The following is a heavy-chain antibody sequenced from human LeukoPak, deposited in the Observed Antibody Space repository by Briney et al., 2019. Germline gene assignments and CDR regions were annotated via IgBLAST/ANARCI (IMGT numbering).Heavy chain of an antibody. V-gene: IGHV3-23*01. J-gene: IGHJ4*02. Sequence: GGSLRLSCAASGFTFSSYAMSWVRQAPGKGLEWVSAISGSGGSTYYADSVKGRFTISRDNSKNTLDLQMNSLRAEDTAVYYCAKDYGRSTSCYSYWGQGTLVTVSS. CDR2: ISGSGGST. CDR1: GFTFSSYA. CDR3: AKDYGRSTSCYSY. D-gene: IGHD2-2*01.